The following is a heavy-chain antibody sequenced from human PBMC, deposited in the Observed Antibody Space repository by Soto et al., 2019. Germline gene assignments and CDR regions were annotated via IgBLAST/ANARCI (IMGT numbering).Heavy chain of an antibody. V-gene: IGHV3-53*01. CDR1: GFTVSNNY. D-gene: IGHD3-10*01. CDR2: IYSGGYT. J-gene: IGHJ4*02. Sequence: EVQLVESGGGLIQPGGSLRLSCAVSGFTVSNNYMSWVRQAPGKGLEGVSVIYSGGYTAYGDSVKGRFTISRDNSKNTQYRQMNGRGPADRVGFYCATHPGGGGYWGQGTLVTVSS. CDR3: ATHPGGGGY.